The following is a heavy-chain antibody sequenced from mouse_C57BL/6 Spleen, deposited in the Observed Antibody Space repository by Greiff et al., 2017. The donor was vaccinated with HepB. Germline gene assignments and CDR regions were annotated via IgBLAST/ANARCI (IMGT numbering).Heavy chain of an antibody. J-gene: IGHJ4*01. CDR1: GYTFTSYW. Sequence: QVQLQQSGAELVKPGASVKLSCKASGYTFTSYWMHWVKQRPGQGLEWIGMIHPNSGSTNYNEKFKSKATLTVDKSSSTAYMQLSSLTSEDSAVYYCARGESTTAMDYWGQGTSVTVSS. CDR3: ARGESTTAMDY. CDR2: IHPNSGST. V-gene: IGHV1-64*01. D-gene: IGHD1-1*01.